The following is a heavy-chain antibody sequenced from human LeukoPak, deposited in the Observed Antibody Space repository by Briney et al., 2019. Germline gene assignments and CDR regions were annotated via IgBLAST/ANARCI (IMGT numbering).Heavy chain of an antibody. J-gene: IGHJ3*02. CDR3: ARDPGAFDM. Sequence: SQTLSLTCAISGDSVSSNSVAWNWIRQSPSRGLEWLGRTYYRSKWYNDYAVSAKSRITINPDTSKNQFPLHLNSVTPEDTAVYYCARDPGAFDMWGQGTMVTVSS. V-gene: IGHV6-1*01. D-gene: IGHD3-10*01. CDR2: TYYRSKWYN. CDR1: GDSVSSNSVA.